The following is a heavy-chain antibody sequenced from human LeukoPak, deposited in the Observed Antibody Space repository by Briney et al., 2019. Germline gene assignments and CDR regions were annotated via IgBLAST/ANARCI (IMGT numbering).Heavy chain of an antibody. J-gene: IGHJ4*02. Sequence: SETLSLTCAVYGGSFSGYYWSWIRQPPGKGLEWIGEINHSGSTNYNPSLKGRVTISVDTSKNQFSLKLSSVTAADTAVYYCARAPPRFYDFWSGYYPYYFDYWGQGTLVTVSS. CDR2: INHSGST. CDR1: GGSFSGYY. CDR3: ARAPPRFYDFWSGYYPYYFDY. D-gene: IGHD3-3*01. V-gene: IGHV4-34*01.